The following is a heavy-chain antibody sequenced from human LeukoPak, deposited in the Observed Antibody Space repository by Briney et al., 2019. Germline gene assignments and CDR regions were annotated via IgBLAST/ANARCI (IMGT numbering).Heavy chain of an antibody. CDR3: ARDGLELISAFDI. J-gene: IGHJ3*02. CDR1: GGSISSYY. D-gene: IGHD3/OR15-3a*01. V-gene: IGHV4-39*07. Sequence: SETLSLTCSVSGGSISSYYWGWIRQPPGKGLEWIGSIYYSGSTYYNPSLKSRVTISVDTSKNQFSLKLSSVTAADTAVYYCARDGLELISAFDIWGQGTMVTVSS. CDR2: IYYSGST.